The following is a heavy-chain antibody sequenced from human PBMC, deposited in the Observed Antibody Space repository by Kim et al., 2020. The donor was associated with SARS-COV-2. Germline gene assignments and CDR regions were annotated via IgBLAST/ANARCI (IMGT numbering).Heavy chain of an antibody. Sequence: GGSLRLSCAASGFTVSSNYMSWVRQAPGKGLEWVSVIYSGGSTYYADSVKGRFTISRDNSKNTLYLQMNSLRADDTAVYYCARTPYDPYYYDGMEVWGQGTTCTVSS. CDR2: IYSGGST. D-gene: IGHD3-16*01. CDR3: ARTPYDPYYYDGMEV. CDR1: GFTVSSNY. J-gene: IGHJ6*02. V-gene: IGHV3-53*01.